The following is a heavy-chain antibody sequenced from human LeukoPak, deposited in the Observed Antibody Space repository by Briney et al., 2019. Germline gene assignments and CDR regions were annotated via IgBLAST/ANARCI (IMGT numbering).Heavy chain of an antibody. CDR2: ISGGGGST. V-gene: IGHV3-23*01. Sequence: PGGSLRLSCTASGFIFSNYAMNWVRQAPGKGLEWVSGISGGGGSTYYADSVKGRFTISRDNSKNTLYLQMNSPRAEDTAVYYCAKVPSGYYYGSYFWFDPWGQGTLVTVSS. D-gene: IGHD3-10*01. J-gene: IGHJ5*02. CDR3: AKVPSGYYYGSYFWFDP. CDR1: GFIFSNYA.